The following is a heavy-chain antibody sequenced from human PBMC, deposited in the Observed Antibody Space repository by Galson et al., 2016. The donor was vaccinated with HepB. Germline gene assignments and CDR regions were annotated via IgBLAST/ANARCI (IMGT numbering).Heavy chain of an antibody. Sequence: SVKVSCKASGGTVSSFAISWVRQAPGQGLEWMGGIIPMFGTPNYAQNFQGRVTITADESTSTAYLELTSLRSDDTAMYYCARGRMGGTNYYYGMDVWGQGTTITVS. V-gene: IGHV1-69*13. CDR1: GGTVSSFA. D-gene: IGHD1-26*01. CDR2: IIPMFGTP. CDR3: ARGRMGGTNYYYGMDV. J-gene: IGHJ6*02.